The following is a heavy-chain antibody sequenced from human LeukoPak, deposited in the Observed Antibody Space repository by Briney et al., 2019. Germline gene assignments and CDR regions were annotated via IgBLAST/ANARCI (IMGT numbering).Heavy chain of an antibody. CDR1: GGSISDYL. J-gene: IGHJ5*02. Sequence: SETLSLTCSVSGGSISDYLWSWIRQPAGKGLEWIGRLYSSGSTNYNPSLKSRVTMSGDTSKNHFSLKLRSVTAADTAIYYCARDSGTTGEVKFDPWGQGTLVTVSS. V-gene: IGHV4-4*07. CDR3: ARDSGTTGEVKFDP. CDR2: LYSSGST. D-gene: IGHD3-10*01.